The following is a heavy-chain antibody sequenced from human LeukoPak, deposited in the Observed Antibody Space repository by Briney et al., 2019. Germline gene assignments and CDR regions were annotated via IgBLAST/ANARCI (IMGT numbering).Heavy chain of an antibody. J-gene: IGHJ5*02. CDR1: GGSISSSSYY. CDR3: ARQGYSSSPDP. D-gene: IGHD6-13*01. V-gene: IGHV4-39*01. CDR2: IYYSGST. Sequence: PSETLFLTCTVSGGSISSSSYYWGWIRQPPGKGLEWIGSIYYSGSTYYNPSLKSRVTISVDTSKNQFSLKLSSVTAADTAVYYCARQGYSSSPDPWGQGTLVTVSS.